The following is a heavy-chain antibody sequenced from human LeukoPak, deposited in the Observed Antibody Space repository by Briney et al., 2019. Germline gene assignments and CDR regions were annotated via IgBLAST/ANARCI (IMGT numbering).Heavy chain of an antibody. CDR1: GVSFSGYY. V-gene: IGHV4-34*01. Sequence: SETLSLTCAVYGVSFSGYYWSWIRQPPGKGLEWIGEINHSGSTNYNPSLKSRVSISVDTSRNQLSLKLSSVTAADTAVYYCATNPGGYCSGTRCYGEAPWGQGTLVTVSS. J-gene: IGHJ5*02. CDR2: INHSGST. CDR3: ATNPGGYCSGTRCYGEAP. D-gene: IGHD2-2*01.